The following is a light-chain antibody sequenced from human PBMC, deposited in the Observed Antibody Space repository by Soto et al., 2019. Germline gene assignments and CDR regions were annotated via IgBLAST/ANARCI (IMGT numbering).Light chain of an antibody. CDR2: GNN. CDR1: TSNIGAGYD. Sequence: QSVLTQPPSVSGAPGQRVTISCTGSTSNIGAGYDVHWYQQLPGTAPKLLISGNNNRPSGVPDRFSGSKSGTSASLAITRLQAEDEADYYCQSYDSSLSGSVIFGGGTKVTVL. J-gene: IGLJ2*01. V-gene: IGLV1-40*01. CDR3: QSYDSSLSGSVI.